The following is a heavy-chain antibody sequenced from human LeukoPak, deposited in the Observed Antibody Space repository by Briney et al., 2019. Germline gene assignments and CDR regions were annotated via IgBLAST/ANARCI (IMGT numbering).Heavy chain of an antibody. J-gene: IGHJ5*01. CDR3: ARGGGGEYLDWFDF. V-gene: IGHV1-8*01. CDR2: MNPNTGDT. Sequence: ASVRVSCKASGYTFSDHDVNWVRQAPGQGLEWMGWMNPNTGDTGYAQNLQGRVTMTRTNSITTAYMELSSLTSDDTAVYYCARGGGGEYLDWFDFWGQGTLVTVSS. CDR1: GYTFSDHD. D-gene: IGHD4-17*01.